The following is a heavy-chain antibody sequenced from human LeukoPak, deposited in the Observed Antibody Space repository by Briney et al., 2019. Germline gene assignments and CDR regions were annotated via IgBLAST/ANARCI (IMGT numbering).Heavy chain of an antibody. CDR3: ARDSRIDCSGGSCYSGDI. V-gene: IGHV4-59*01. CDR1: DGSISSYY. Sequence: SETLSLTCTVSDGSISSYYWSWIRQPPGKGLEWIGYIYYSGSTNYNPSLKSRVTISVDTSKNQFSLKLSSVTAADTAVYYCARDSRIDCSGGSCYSGDIWGQGTMVTVSS. J-gene: IGHJ3*02. CDR2: IYYSGST. D-gene: IGHD2-15*01.